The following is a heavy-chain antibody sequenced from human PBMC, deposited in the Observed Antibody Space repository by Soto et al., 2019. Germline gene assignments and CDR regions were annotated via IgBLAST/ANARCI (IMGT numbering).Heavy chain of an antibody. J-gene: IGHJ4*02. CDR1: GDSFSGYF. CDR3: ARGADAMLSPHFDY. Sequence: SETLSLTCAVHGDSFSGYFWTWIRQPPGKGLEWIAEITEGGTTNYSPSLKSRVSIAVDSSKRQFSLTLSSVTAADTAMYYCARGADAMLSPHFDYWSQGSPVTVYS. CDR2: ITEGGTT. V-gene: IGHV4-34*01. D-gene: IGHD2-8*01.